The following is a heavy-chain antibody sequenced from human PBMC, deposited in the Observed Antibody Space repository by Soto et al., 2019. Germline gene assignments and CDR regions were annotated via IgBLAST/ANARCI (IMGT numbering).Heavy chain of an antibody. J-gene: IGHJ5*02. D-gene: IGHD2-8*01. CDR1: GYTFTSYG. CDR3: ARHIVLMVYAMRSWFDP. CDR2: ISAYNCNT. Sequence: QVQLVQSGAEVKKPGASVKVSCKASGYTFTSYGISWVRQAPGQGLEWMGWISAYNCNTNYAQKLQGRVTMTTDTSTSTAYMELRSLRSDDTAVYYCARHIVLMVYAMRSWFDPWGQGTLVTVSS. V-gene: IGHV1-18*01.